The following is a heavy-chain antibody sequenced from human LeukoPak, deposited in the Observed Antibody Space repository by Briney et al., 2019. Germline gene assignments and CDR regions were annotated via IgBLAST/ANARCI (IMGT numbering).Heavy chain of an antibody. CDR2: IYTSGST. CDR1: GGSISSYY. V-gene: IGHV4-4*09. D-gene: IGHD6-6*01. Sequence: SETLSLTCTVSGGSISSYYWSWIRQPPGKGLEWIGYIYTSGSTNYNPSLTRRVTISVDPSKNQLSLKLSSVTAADTAVYYCARQATIAARSRGDYYYYYMDVWGKGTTVNVSS. CDR3: ARQATIAARSRGDYYYYYMDV. J-gene: IGHJ6*03.